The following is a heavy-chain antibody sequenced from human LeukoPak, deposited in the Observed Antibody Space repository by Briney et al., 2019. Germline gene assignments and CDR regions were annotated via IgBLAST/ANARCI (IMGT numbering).Heavy chain of an antibody. Sequence: SETLSLTCAVYGGSFSGYYWSWIREPPGKGLEWIGEINHGGSTNYNPSLKSRVTISVDTCKNQFSLKLSSVTAADPGVYYCARQKPSTFRQYGRGRPLDSWGQGTLVTVSS. CDR3: ARQKPSTFRQYGRGRPLDS. D-gene: IGHD4-11*01. V-gene: IGHV4-34*01. J-gene: IGHJ4*02. CDR1: GGSFSGYY. CDR2: INHGGST.